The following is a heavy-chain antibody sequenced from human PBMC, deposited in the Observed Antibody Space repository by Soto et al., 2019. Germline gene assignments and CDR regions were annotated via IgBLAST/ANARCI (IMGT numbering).Heavy chain of an antibody. CDR1: GFTFSDYY. CDR2: ISSSGSTI. CDR3: AKDSMGVVVVAATYFDY. Sequence: PGGSLRLSCAASGFTFSDYYMSWIRQAPGKGLEWVSYISSSGSTIYYADSVKGRFTISRDNAKNTLYLQMNSLRAEDTAVYYCAKDSMGVVVVAATYFDYWGQGTLVTVSS. J-gene: IGHJ4*02. V-gene: IGHV3-11*01. D-gene: IGHD2-15*01.